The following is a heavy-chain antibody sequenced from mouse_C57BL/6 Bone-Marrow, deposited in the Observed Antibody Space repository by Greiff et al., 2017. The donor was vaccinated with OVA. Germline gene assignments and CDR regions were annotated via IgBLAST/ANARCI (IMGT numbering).Heavy chain of an antibody. J-gene: IGHJ4*01. CDR2: SRNKANDYTT. V-gene: IGHV7-1*01. CDR3: ARDAWGSGYVGAMDY. Sequence: DVMLVESGGGLVQSGRSLRLSCATSGFTFSDFYMEWVRQAPGKGLEWIAASRNKANDYTTEYSASVKGRFIVSRDTSQSILYLQMNALRAEDTAIYYCARDAWGSGYVGAMDYWGQGTSVTVSS. D-gene: IGHD3-2*02. CDR1: GFTFSDFY.